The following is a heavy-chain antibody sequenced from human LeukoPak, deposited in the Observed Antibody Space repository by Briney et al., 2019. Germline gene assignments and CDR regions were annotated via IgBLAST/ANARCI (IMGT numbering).Heavy chain of an antibody. J-gene: IGHJ4*02. CDR2: IYPGDSDT. Sequence: GESLKISCKGSGYSFTNYWIGWVRPMPGKGLEWMGIIYPGDSDTRYSPSFQGQVTISADKSISTAYLQWSSLKASDTAMYYCARLPGIVATIERYFDYWGQGTLVTVSS. CDR3: ARLPGIVATIERYFDY. V-gene: IGHV5-51*01. CDR1: GYSFTNYW. D-gene: IGHD5-12*01.